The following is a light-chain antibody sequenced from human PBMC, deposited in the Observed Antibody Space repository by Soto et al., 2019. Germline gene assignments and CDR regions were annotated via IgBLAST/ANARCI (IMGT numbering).Light chain of an antibody. J-gene: IGKJ4*01. V-gene: IGKV1-33*01. CDR3: QQYDNLPLT. CDR2: DAS. CDR1: QSISSY. Sequence: DIQMTQSPSSLSASVGDRVTITCRAGQSISSYLNWYQQKPGKAPKLLIYDASNLETGVPSRFSGSGSGTDFTFTISSLQPEDIATYYCQQYDNLPLTFGGGTKV.